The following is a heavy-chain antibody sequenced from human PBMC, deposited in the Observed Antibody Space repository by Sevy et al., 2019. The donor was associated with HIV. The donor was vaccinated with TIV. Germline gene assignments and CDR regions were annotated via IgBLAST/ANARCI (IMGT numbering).Heavy chain of an antibody. V-gene: IGHV5-51*01. CDR1: GYSFTSYW. CDR3: ARDWLYSNYYYGMDV. CDR2: IYPGASDT. J-gene: IGHJ6*02. Sequence: GESLKISCKGSGYSFTSYWIGWVRQMPAKGLEWMAIIYPGASDTRYSPSFQGQVTISADKSISTAYLQWSSLKASDTAMYYCARDWLYSNYYYGMDVWGQGTTVTVSS. D-gene: IGHD2-2*02.